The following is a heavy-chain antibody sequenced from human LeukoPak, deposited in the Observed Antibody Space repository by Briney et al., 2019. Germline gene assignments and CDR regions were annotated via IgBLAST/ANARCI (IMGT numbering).Heavy chain of an antibody. CDR3: ARLRLSGGSFSVGWFDP. Sequence: SETLSLTCTVSGGSISSYYWNWIRQPPGKGLEWIGYIFHSGSTNYNPSLKSRVTMSVDTSKNQFSLKLSSVTAADTAVYFCARLRLSGGSFSVGWFDPWGQGIQVTVSS. D-gene: IGHD1-26*01. J-gene: IGHJ5*02. CDR2: IFHSGST. V-gene: IGHV4-59*01. CDR1: GGSISSYY.